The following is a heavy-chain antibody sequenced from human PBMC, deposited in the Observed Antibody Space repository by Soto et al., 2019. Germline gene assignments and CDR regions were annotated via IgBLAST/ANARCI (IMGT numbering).Heavy chain of an antibody. CDR2: IWYDGSKI. J-gene: IGHJ4*02. Sequence: QVQLVESGGDVVQPGRSLRLSCAVSGFHFSSYGMHWVRQAPGKGLEWLAIIWYDGSKIWYADYVKGRFTTSRDTSNNTLFLQLNRLRAEDTAMYYCARGDIYGDYGAFWGQGTPVTVSS. CDR3: ARGDIYGDYGAF. D-gene: IGHD4-17*01. CDR1: GFHFSSYG. V-gene: IGHV3-33*01.